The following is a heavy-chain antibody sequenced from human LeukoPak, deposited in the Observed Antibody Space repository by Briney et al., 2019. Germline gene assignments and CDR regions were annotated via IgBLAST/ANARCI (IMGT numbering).Heavy chain of an antibody. Sequence: PETLSLTCAVSGGPFSGYFWSWIRQSSGKGLEWIGEIHNSGTTNYNPSLNSRVTISEDTSKNQFYLNLSSVTAADTAVYYCAKRYYYNLGSFPFDFWGQGTLVTVSS. CDR2: IHNSGTT. D-gene: IGHD3-10*01. J-gene: IGHJ4*02. V-gene: IGHV4-34*01. CDR1: GGPFSGYF. CDR3: AKRYYYNLGSFPFDF.